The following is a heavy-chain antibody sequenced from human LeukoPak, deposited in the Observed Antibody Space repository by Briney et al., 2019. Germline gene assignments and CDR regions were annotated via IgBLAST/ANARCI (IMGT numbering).Heavy chain of an antibody. V-gene: IGHV1-46*01. Sequence: GASVKVSCKASGYTFTSYYMHWVRQAPGQGLEWMGIINPSGGSTRYAQKFQGRVTMTRDTSTSTVYMELSSLRSEDTAVYYCARALAVAGLDYWGQGTLVTVSS. D-gene: IGHD6-19*01. CDR3: ARALAVAGLDY. CDR2: INPSGGST. J-gene: IGHJ4*02. CDR1: GYTFTSYY.